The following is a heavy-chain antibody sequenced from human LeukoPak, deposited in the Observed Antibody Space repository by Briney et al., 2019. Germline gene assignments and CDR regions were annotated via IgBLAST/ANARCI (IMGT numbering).Heavy chain of an antibody. Sequence: GGSLRLSCAASGFTFSSYAMSWDRQAPGKGLEWVSAISGSGGSTYYADSVKGRFTISRDNSKNTLYLQMNSLRAEDTAVYYCAKGVPAAKAGNWFDPWGQGTLVTVSS. V-gene: IGHV3-23*01. D-gene: IGHD2-2*01. CDR1: GFTFSSYA. CDR3: AKGVPAAKAGNWFDP. J-gene: IGHJ5*02. CDR2: ISGSGGST.